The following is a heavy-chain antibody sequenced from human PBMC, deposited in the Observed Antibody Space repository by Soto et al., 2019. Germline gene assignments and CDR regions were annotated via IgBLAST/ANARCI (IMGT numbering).Heavy chain of an antibody. D-gene: IGHD1-26*01. V-gene: IGHV1-46*01. Sequence: ASVKVSCKASGYTFTSYYMHWGRQAPGQGLEWMGIINPSGGSTSYAQKFQGRVTMTRDTSTSTVDMELSSLRSEDTAGYYGAGEVGGVVPPPTEAFDIRGQRAMVNLS. CDR3: AGEVGGVVPPPTEAFDI. CDR2: INPSGGST. J-gene: IGHJ3*02. CDR1: GYTFTSYY.